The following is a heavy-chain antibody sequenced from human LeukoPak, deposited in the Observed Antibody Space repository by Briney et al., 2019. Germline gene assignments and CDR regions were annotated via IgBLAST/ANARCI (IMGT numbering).Heavy chain of an antibody. D-gene: IGHD2-8*01. V-gene: IGHV3-23*01. CDR2: ISGSGGST. J-gene: IGHJ1*01. Sequence: GGSLRLSCAASGFTFTSYALSWVRQAPGKGLEWVSSISGSGGSTYYADSVKGRSTICIDNSKNTLYLQMNSLRTEDTAVYYCAKDLPNPGTSRHFQYWGQGTLVTVSS. CDR1: GFTFTSYA. CDR3: AKDLPNPGTSRHFQY.